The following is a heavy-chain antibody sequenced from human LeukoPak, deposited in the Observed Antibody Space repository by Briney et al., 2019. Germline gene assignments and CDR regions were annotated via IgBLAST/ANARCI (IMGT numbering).Heavy chain of an antibody. CDR1: GGSISSSSYY. V-gene: IGHV4-39*07. J-gene: IGHJ4*02. D-gene: IGHD2-2*01. Sequence: SETLSLTCTVSGGSISSSSYYWGWIRQPPGKGLEWIGSIYYSGSTYYNPSLKSRVTISVDTSKNQFSLKLSSVTAADTAVYYCARGGGGYQLPDLNYWGQGPLVTVSS. CDR3: ARGGGGYQLPDLNY. CDR2: IYYSGST.